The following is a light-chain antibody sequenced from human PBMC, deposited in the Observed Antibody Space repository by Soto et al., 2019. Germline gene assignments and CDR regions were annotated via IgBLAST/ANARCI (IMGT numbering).Light chain of an antibody. CDR1: QSVNSNY. V-gene: IGKV3-20*01. CDR2: GAS. CDR3: QQYSRSPLT. J-gene: IGKJ4*01. Sequence: DIVLTQSPGTLSLSPGERATLSCRASQSVNSNYLAWFQQKPGQAPRLLIHGASSRATGIPDRFTGSGSGTDFTLTISRLEPEDFVMYYRQQYSRSPLTFGGGTKVDIK.